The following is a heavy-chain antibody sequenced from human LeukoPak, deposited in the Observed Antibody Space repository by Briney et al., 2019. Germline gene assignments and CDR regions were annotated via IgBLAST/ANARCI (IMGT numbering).Heavy chain of an antibody. Sequence: GGSLRLSCAASGFTLSSLAMHWVRQAPGKGLEWVSSSGTRSGTKYYADSVMGRFTIARDSAMNSVSLQINSLRAEDTAVYYCLLQMTYGELSDPDFRGQGTLVTVSS. D-gene: IGHD3-16*02. V-gene: IGHV3-21*01. CDR2: SGTRSGTK. J-gene: IGHJ4*02. CDR1: GFTLSSLA. CDR3: LLQMTYGELSDPDF.